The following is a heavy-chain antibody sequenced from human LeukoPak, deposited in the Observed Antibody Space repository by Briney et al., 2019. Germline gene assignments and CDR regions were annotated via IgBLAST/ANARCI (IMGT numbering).Heavy chain of an antibody. V-gene: IGHV3-30-3*01. CDR2: ISYDGSNK. J-gene: IGHJ4*02. Sequence: GGSLRLSCAASGFTFSSYAMHWVRQAPGKGLEWVAVISYDGSNKYYADSVKGRFTISRDNSKNTLYLQMNSLRAEDTAVYYCARANYGDYLAYWGQGTLVTVSS. CDR1: GFTFSSYA. CDR3: ARANYGDYLAY. D-gene: IGHD4-17*01.